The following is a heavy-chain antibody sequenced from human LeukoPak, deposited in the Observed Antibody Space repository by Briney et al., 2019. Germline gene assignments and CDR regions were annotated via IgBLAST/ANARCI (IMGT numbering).Heavy chain of an antibody. CDR2: INWNGGST. Sequence: GGSLRLSCAASGFTFDDYGTSWVRQAPGKGLEWVSGINWNGGSTGYADSVKGRFTISRDNAKNSLYLQMNSLRAEDTALYYCARDANYGDYARGAFDIWGQGTMVTVSS. CDR1: GFTFDDYG. V-gene: IGHV3-20*04. CDR3: ARDANYGDYARGAFDI. D-gene: IGHD4-17*01. J-gene: IGHJ3*02.